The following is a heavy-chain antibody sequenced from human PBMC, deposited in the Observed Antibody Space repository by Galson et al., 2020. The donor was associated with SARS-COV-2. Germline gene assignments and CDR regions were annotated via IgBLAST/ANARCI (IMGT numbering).Heavy chain of an antibody. CDR3: AHTLDYGGKRRYFFDY. Sequence: SGPTLVKPTQTLTLTCTFSAFSLSTSGVGVGWIRQPPGKALEWLALIYWNDDERYSPSLKSRLTIAKDTSKNEVVLTMSNMDPVDTATYYCAHTLDYGGKRRYFFDYWGQGTLVTVSS. CDR2: IYWNDDE. CDR1: AFSLSTSGVG. D-gene: IGHD4-17*01. J-gene: IGHJ4*02. V-gene: IGHV2-5*01.